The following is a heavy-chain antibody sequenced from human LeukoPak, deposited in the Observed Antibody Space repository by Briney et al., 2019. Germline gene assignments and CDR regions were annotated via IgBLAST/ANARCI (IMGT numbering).Heavy chain of an antibody. J-gene: IGHJ4*02. Sequence: ASVKVSCKTSGYTFTTYPIYWVRQAPGQGLEWMGWISTGNGNTKYPQKFYGRVTITRDTSASTAYMELSSLRSEDTTVYYCARDLAGRFDFWGQGTLVTVSS. CDR2: ISTGNGNT. CDR1: GYTFTTYP. D-gene: IGHD1-26*01. V-gene: IGHV1-3*04. CDR3: ARDLAGRFDF.